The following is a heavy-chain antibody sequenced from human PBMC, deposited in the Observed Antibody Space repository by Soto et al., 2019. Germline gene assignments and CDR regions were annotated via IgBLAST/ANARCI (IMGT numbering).Heavy chain of an antibody. D-gene: IGHD6-13*01. V-gene: IGHV1-18*01. Sequence: QVQLVQSGAEVKKPGASVKVSCKASGYTFTSYGISWVRQAPGQGLEWMGWISAYNGNTNYAQKLQDRVTMTTDTSTSTAYMELRSLRSDDTAVYYCARAVTESSSWYFSPPDWFDPWGQGTLVTVSS. J-gene: IGHJ5*02. CDR2: ISAYNGNT. CDR1: GYTFTSYG. CDR3: ARAVTESSSWYFSPPDWFDP.